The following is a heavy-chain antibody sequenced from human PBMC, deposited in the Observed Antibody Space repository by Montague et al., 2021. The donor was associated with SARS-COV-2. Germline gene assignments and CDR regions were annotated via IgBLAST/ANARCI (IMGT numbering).Heavy chain of an antibody. D-gene: IGHD3-22*01. V-gene: IGHV4-34*01. Sequence: SETLSLTCAVSGGSFSGYYWSWIRQPPGKGLEWIGEINHSGSTKYNPSLKSRVTISVDTSKNQFSLKLSSVTVADTAVYYCARGPKREFTYDYDSSGYASDYWGQGTLVTVSS. CDR2: INHSGST. CDR1: GGSFSGYY. CDR3: ARGPKREFTYDYDSSGYASDY. J-gene: IGHJ4*02.